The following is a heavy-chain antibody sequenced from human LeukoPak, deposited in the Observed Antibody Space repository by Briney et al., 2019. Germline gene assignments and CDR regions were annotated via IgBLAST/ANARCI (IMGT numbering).Heavy chain of an antibody. CDR3: ARVGQQLVF. J-gene: IGHJ4*02. V-gene: IGHV3-53*01. Sequence: GGSLTLSCAVSGFTVSGNYMTWVRQSPGKGLEWVSVIYTSGTTYYRDSVKGRFTISRDNAKNTLYLQMNSLRVDDTAVYYCARVGQQLVFWGQGTLVTVSS. CDR2: IYTSGTT. D-gene: IGHD6-13*01. CDR1: GFTVSGNY.